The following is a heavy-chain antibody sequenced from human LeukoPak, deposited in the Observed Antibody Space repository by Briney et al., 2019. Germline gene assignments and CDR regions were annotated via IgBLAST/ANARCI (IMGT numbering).Heavy chain of an antibody. CDR2: ISGSGGST. V-gene: IGHV3-23*01. J-gene: IGHJ5*02. D-gene: IGHD6-13*01. CDR1: GFTFSSYA. Sequence: GGSLRLSCAASGFTFSSYAMSWVRQAPGKGLERVSAISGSGGSTYYADSVKGRFTISRDNSKNTLYLQMNSLRAEDTAVYYCAKGRIAAAGKTNWFDPWGQGTLVTVSS. CDR3: AKGRIAAAGKTNWFDP.